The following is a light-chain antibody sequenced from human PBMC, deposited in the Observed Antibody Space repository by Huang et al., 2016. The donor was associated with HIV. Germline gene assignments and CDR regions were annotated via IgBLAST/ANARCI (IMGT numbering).Light chain of an antibody. CDR2: DAS. V-gene: IGKV3-11*01. Sequence: WAQSPATLSLSPGDSATLSCTASQGVSRSLAWYQQKPGQAPRLLIYDASNRAAGVPARFSASGSGTDFTLTISSLEPEDFAVYYCQQRTNWPPLLSFGGGTKVEIK. CDR1: QGVSRS. J-gene: IGKJ4*01. CDR3: QQRTNWPPLLS.